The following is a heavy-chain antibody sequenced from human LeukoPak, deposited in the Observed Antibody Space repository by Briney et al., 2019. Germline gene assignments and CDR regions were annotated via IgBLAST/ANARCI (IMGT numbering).Heavy chain of an antibody. D-gene: IGHD3-3*01. CDR2: ISSSGSTI. V-gene: IGHV3-11*04. CDR1: GFTFSDYY. CDR3: ATGSYYDFWSAYYNYYFDF. Sequence: GGSLRLSCAASGFTFSDYYMSWIRQAPGKGLEWVSYISSSGSTIYYADSVKGRFTISRDNAKNSLYLQMNSLRAEDTAVYYCATGSYYDFWSAYYNYYFDFWGQGTLVTVSS. J-gene: IGHJ4*02.